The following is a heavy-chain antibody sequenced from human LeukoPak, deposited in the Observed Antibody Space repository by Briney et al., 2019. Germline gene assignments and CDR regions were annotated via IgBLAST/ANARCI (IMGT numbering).Heavy chain of an antibody. CDR1: GFTFSNAW. CDR3: TTGEWEPYYFDY. V-gene: IGHV3-15*01. CDR2: IKSKTDGGTT. Sequence: AGGSLRLSCAASGFTFSNAWMSWVRQAPGKGLEWVGRIKSKTDGGTTDYAAPVKGRFTISRDDSKNTLYLQMNSLKTEDTAVYYCTTGEWEPYYFDYWGQGTLVTVSS. D-gene: IGHD1-14*01. J-gene: IGHJ4*02.